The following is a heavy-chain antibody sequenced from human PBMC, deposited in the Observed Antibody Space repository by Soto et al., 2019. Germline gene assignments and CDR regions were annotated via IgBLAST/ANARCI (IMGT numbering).Heavy chain of an antibody. Sequence: QVQLVQSGPEVKKPGASVKVSCKTSGYVFISYGISWVRQAPGHGLEWVGWIGAYTGKADYAQKFQGRVTMTTETSTSTAFLELWSLRSDDTAVYYCARDQRYYGSGSYYSDNWGQGTLVTVSS. CDR2: IGAYTGKA. V-gene: IGHV1-18*04. CDR3: ARDQRYYGSGSYYSDN. CDR1: GYVFISYG. D-gene: IGHD3-10*01. J-gene: IGHJ4*02.